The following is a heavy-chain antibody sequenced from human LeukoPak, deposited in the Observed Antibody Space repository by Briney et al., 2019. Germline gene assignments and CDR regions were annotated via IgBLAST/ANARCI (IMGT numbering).Heavy chain of an antibody. V-gene: IGHV3-11*04. Sequence: GGSLRLSCAASGFTFSDYNMRWIRQAPGKGLEWVSSISRSGSTKYYADSVKGRFTISRDNAKNSLFLQMNSLRAEDTAVYYCARAPNSGSYYYYYYYMDVWGKGTTVTVSS. D-gene: IGHD1-26*01. CDR2: ISRSGSTK. J-gene: IGHJ6*03. CDR1: GFTFSDYN. CDR3: ARAPNSGSYYYYYYYMDV.